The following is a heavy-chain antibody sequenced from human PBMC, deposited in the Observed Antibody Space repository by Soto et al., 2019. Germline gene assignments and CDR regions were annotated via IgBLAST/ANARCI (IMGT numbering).Heavy chain of an antibody. Sequence: EVQLLESGGGLVQPGGSLRLSCAASGFTFSSYAMSWVRQAPGKGLEWVSAISGSGGSTYYADSVKGRFTISRDNSKITLYLQMNSLRAEDTAVYYCAKRGAAAAGPYYYGMDVWGQGTTVTVSS. V-gene: IGHV3-23*01. CDR1: GFTFSSYA. D-gene: IGHD6-13*01. J-gene: IGHJ6*02. CDR3: AKRGAAAAGPYYYGMDV. CDR2: ISGSGGST.